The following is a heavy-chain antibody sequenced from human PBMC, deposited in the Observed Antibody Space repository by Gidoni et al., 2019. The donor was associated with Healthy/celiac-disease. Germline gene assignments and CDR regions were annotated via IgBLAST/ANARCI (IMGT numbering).Heavy chain of an antibody. CDR3: AKHYYDSSGYYYYYMDV. CDR1: GFTFSSYA. D-gene: IGHD3-22*01. CDR2: IRGSGGST. J-gene: IGHJ6*03. Sequence: LRLSCAASGFTFSSYAMSWVRQAPGKGLEWVSAIRGSGGSTYYADSVKGRFTISRDNSKNTLYLQMNSLRAEDTAVYYSAKHYYDSSGYYYYYMDVWGKGTTVTVSS. V-gene: IGHV3-23*01.